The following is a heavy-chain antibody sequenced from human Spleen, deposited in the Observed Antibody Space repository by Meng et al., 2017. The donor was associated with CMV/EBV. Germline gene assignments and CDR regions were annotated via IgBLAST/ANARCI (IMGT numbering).Heavy chain of an antibody. V-gene: IGHV3-15*01. CDR2: IKSKTDGGTT. CDR3: TTEYYDILTGYPPLDY. J-gene: IGHJ4*02. CDR1: TFSNAW. D-gene: IGHD3-9*01. Sequence: TFSNAWMSWVRQAPGKGLEWVGRIKSKTDGGTTDYAAPVKGRFTISRDDSKNTLYLQMNSLKTEDTAVYYCTTEYYDILTGYPPLDYWGQGTLVTVSS.